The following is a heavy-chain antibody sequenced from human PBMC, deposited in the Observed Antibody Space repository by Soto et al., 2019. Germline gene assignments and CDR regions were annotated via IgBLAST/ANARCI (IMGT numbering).Heavy chain of an antibody. CDR3: AKAGSDSSGWSNWLGP. V-gene: IGHV3-30*18. Sequence: GGSLRLSCAASGFTFSNYGIHWVRQAPGKGLEWVAVISYDGSNKYYADSVKGRFTISRDNSKNTLYLQMNSLRAEDTAVYYCAKAGSDSSGWSNWLGPWGQGTLVTVSS. D-gene: IGHD6-19*01. CDR2: ISYDGSNK. CDR1: GFTFSNYG. J-gene: IGHJ5*02.